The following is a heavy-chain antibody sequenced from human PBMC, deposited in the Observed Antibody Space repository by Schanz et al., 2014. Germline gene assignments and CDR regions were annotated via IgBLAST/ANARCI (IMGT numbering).Heavy chain of an antibody. CDR2: IYYSVTT. CDR3: ARAAGPVDY. V-gene: IGHV4-59*12. CDR1: GGSISSYY. Sequence: QVQLQESGPGLVKPSETLSLTCTVSGGSISSYYWNWIRQPPGKGLEWIGYIYYSVTTNYNPSLKGRFPISVDTSKNQFSRMLGSVTAADTAVYYCARAAGPVDYWGQGALVSVSS. J-gene: IGHJ4*02. D-gene: IGHD6-13*01.